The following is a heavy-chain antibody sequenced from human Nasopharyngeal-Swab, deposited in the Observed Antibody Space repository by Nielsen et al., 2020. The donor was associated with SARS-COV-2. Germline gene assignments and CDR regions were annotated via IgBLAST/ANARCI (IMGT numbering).Heavy chain of an antibody. V-gene: IGHV3-48*01. D-gene: IGHD2-2*01. CDR1: GFTFRSRS. CDR3: ASQLGHPDS. J-gene: IGHJ4*02. Sequence: GGSLRLSCVASGFTFRSRSMNWVRQAPGKGLEWVSYINGDSSAKYYVDSVKGRFTISRDNAKNSLYLQMNSLRADDTAIYYCASQLGHPDSWGQGTLVTVSS. CDR2: INGDSSAK.